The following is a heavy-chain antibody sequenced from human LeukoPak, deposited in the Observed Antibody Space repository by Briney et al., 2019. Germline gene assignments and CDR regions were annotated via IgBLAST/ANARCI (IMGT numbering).Heavy chain of an antibody. CDR2: ISSSSSYI. V-gene: IGHV3-21*01. J-gene: IGHJ4*02. D-gene: IGHD4-17*01. CDR1: GFTFSSYS. Sequence: GGSLRLSCAASGFTFSSYSMNWVRQAPGKGLEWVSSISSSSSYIYYADSVKGRFTISRDNAKNSLYLQMNSLRAEDTAVYYCARDENGDYYFDYWGQGTLVTVSS. CDR3: ARDENGDYYFDY.